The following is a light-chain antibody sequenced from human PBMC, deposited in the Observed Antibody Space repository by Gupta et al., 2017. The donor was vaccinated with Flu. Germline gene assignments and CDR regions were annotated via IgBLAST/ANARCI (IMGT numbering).Light chain of an antibody. CDR3: QEYNPWA. Sequence: VGDRVTITCRDTHGITNWLAWYQQKPGKAPKLLIYKASTLEIGVPSRFSGTKSGTDFIFTISSLQPDDFATYYCQEYNPWAFGQGTKV. V-gene: IGKV1-5*03. CDR2: KAS. CDR1: HGITNW. J-gene: IGKJ1*01.